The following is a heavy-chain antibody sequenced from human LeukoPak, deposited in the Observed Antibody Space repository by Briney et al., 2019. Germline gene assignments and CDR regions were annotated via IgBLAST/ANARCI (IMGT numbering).Heavy chain of an antibody. Sequence: PGGSLRLSCAASGFTVSSDYMSWVRQAPGKGLEWVSVIYSGGSTYYADSVKGRFTISRDKSKNTLYLQTNSLRVEDTAVYYCARYFQPGIYNWFDPWGQGTLVTVSS. CDR1: GFTVSSDY. CDR3: ARYFQPGIYNWFDP. V-gene: IGHV3-66*01. J-gene: IGHJ5*02. CDR2: IYSGGST. D-gene: IGHD3-10*01.